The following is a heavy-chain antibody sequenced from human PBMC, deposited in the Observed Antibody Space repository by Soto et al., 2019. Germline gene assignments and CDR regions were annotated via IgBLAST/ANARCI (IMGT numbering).Heavy chain of an antibody. CDR3: AKDLPLTTVTPFDY. Sequence: EVQLVESGGGLVQPGGSLRLSCAASGFTFSSYWMHWVRQAPGKGLVWVSHIHGDGSTTSYADSVKGRFTVSRDNANNSLYLKMTSLSAEETVIYYCAKDLPLTTVTPFDYWGQGSLVTVSS. V-gene: IGHV3-74*01. CDR2: IHGDGSTT. J-gene: IGHJ4*02. CDR1: GFTFSSYW. D-gene: IGHD4-17*01.